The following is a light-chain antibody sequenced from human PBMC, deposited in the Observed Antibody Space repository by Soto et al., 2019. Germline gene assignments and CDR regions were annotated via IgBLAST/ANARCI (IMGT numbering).Light chain of an antibody. Sequence: VVTNSASDLSLSPGAGATLSCGAGQSVRSNILAWYQQNPGLAPRLLIDGASSRATGIPDRFSGRAYGTVGTRISSILQEEDGAVYCWQQYGCSLNTFGGGTKVDIK. CDR3: QQYGCSLNT. CDR2: GAS. J-gene: IGKJ4*01. CDR1: QSVRSNI. V-gene: IGKV3D-20*01.